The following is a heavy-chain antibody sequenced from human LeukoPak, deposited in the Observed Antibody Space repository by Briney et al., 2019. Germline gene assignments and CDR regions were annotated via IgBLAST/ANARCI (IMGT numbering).Heavy chain of an antibody. D-gene: IGHD6-19*01. J-gene: IGHJ4*02. CDR3: ARLDRSGWAYFDY. CDR2: INPNSGGT. Sequence: ASVKVSCKASGYTFTGYYMHWVRQAPGQGLEWMGWINPNSGGTNYAQKFQGRVTMTRDTSISTAYLQWSSLKASDTAMYYCARLDRSGWAYFDYWGQGTLVIVSS. CDR1: GYTFTGYY. V-gene: IGHV1-2*02.